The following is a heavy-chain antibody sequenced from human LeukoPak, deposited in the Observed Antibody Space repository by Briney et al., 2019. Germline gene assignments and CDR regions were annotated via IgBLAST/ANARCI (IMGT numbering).Heavy chain of an antibody. CDR2: ISGSGGST. J-gene: IGHJ4*02. V-gene: IGHV3-23*01. CDR1: GFTFSSYA. D-gene: IGHD6-19*01. CDR3: AKDHGYSSGWYDY. Sequence: PGGSLRLSCAASGFTFSSYAMSWVRQAPGKGLEWVSAISGSGGSTYYADSVEGRFTISRDNSKNTLYLQMNSLRAGDTAVYYCAKDHGYSSGWYDYWGQGTLVTVSS.